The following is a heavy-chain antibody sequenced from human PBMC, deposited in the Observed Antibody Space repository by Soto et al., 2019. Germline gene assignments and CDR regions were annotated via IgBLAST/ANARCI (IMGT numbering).Heavy chain of an antibody. V-gene: IGHV1-3*01. CDR3: ARDILSVVTRAKEAFVV. CDR2: INPDNGNT. J-gene: IGHJ3*01. CDR1: GFSFSDNL. Sequence: QVQLVQSGAEVSKPGASVNISCRASGFSFSDNLTNWVRQAPGQSLEWMGWINPDNGNTRYSQTFQGRGTISRHASASIAYVAVSALTPACTAVGYCARDILSVVTRAKEAFVVWGPGTRVTVSS. D-gene: IGHD2-8*02.